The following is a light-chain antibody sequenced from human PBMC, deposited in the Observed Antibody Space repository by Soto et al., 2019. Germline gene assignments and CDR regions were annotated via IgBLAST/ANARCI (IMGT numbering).Light chain of an antibody. J-gene: IGKJ4*01. CDR3: QQYHTWPIT. V-gene: IGKV3-15*01. CDR2: GAS. Sequence: DIVMTQSRATLSVAPGERVTFSCRASQGVSRKLAWYQHKPGQAPRLLISGASTGATGIPARFSGSGSGTEFTLTISSLQSEDCAIYYCQQYHTWPITFGGGTKVDIK. CDR1: QGVSRK.